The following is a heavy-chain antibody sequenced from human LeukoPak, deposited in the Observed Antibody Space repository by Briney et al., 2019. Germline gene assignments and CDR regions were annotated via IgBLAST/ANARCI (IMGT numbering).Heavy chain of an antibody. CDR1: GFSVSNKY. V-gene: IGHV3-53*01. CDR3: AKGRVPAPNGAFDI. CDR2: IYTGGDT. J-gene: IGHJ3*02. D-gene: IGHD2-2*01. Sequence: GGSLRLSCAASGFSVSNKYMSWVRQAPGKGLEWVSVIYTGGDTYYADSVRGRFTISRDNSKNTLYLQMNSLRAEDTAVYYCAKGRVPAPNGAFDIWGQGTMVTVSS.